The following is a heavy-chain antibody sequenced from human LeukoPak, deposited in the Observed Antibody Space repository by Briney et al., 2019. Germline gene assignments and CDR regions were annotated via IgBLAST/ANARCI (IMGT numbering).Heavy chain of an antibody. J-gene: IGHJ4*02. CDR3: ARDADTSGHYSYFDY. CDR1: GGSISSYY. V-gene: IGHV4-59*01. D-gene: IGHD3-22*01. CDR2: IYYSGST. Sequence: PSETLSLTCTVSGGSISSYYWSWIRQPPGKGLEWIGYIYYSGSTNYNPSLKSRVTISVDTSKNQFSLKLSSVTAADTAVYYCARDADTSGHYSYFDYWGQGTLATVSS.